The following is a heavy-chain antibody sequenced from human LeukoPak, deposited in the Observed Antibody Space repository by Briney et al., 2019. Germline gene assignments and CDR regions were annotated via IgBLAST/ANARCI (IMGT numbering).Heavy chain of an antibody. CDR2: IYPGDSDT. CDR1: GYSFTSYW. CDR3: ARLIAAAGTGYYYGMDV. V-gene: IGHV5-51*01. D-gene: IGHD6-13*01. Sequence: GESLKISCKGSGYSFTSYWIGWVRQMPGKGLGWMGIIYPGDSDTRYSPSFQGQVTISADKSISTAYLQWSSLKASDTAMYYCARLIAAAGTGYYYGMDVWGQGTTVTVSS. J-gene: IGHJ6*02.